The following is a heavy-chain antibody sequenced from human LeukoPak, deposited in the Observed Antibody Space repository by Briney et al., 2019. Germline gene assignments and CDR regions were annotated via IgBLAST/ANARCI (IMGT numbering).Heavy chain of an antibody. CDR3: ARASRITILY. V-gene: IGHV4-61*02. CDR2: IYTSGST. D-gene: IGHD3-3*01. Sequence: PSETLSLTCTVSGGSISSGSYYWSWIRQPAGKGLEWIGRIYTSGSTNYNPSLKSRVTISVDTSKNQFSLKLSSVTAADTAVYYCARASRITILYWGQGTLVTVSS. J-gene: IGHJ4*02. CDR1: GGSISSGSYY.